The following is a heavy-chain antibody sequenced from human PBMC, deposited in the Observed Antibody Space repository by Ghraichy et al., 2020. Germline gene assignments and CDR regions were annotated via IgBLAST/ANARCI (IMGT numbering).Heavy chain of an antibody. CDR2: IYSGGNT. D-gene: IGHD4-23*01. Sequence: GGSLRLSCAASGFTVSSNYMSWVRQAPGKGLEWVSVIYSGGNTYYADSVKGRFTISRDNSKNTLYLQMNSLRAEDTAVYYCASSPGVTPLDYWGQGTLVTVSS. J-gene: IGHJ4*02. V-gene: IGHV3-53*01. CDR1: GFTVSSNY. CDR3: ASSPGVTPLDY.